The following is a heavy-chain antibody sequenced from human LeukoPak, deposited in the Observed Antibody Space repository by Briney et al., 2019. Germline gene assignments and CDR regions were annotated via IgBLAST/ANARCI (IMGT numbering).Heavy chain of an antibody. D-gene: IGHD4-17*01. J-gene: IGHJ4*02. CDR1: GFTFSSYE. Sequence: QPGGSLRLSCAASGFTFSSYEMNWVRQAPGKGLEWVSYISSSGSTIYYADSVKGRFTISRDNAKNTLYLQMNSLRAEDTAVYYCARDAGTVTIYFDYWGQGTLVTVSS. CDR3: ARDAGTVTIYFDY. CDR2: ISSSGSTI. V-gene: IGHV3-48*03.